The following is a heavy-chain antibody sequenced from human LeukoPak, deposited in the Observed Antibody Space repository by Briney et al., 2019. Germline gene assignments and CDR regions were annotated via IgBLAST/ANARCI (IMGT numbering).Heavy chain of an antibody. CDR3: AGAEN. Sequence: KPGGSLRLSCAASGFRFNNFVMNWVRQAPGKGLEWVSSISSSSSYIYYADSVKGRFTISRDNAKNSLYLQMNSLRAEDTAVYYCAGAENWGQGTLVTVSS. CDR1: GFRFNNFV. D-gene: IGHD5-24*01. J-gene: IGHJ4*02. V-gene: IGHV3-21*01. CDR2: ISSSSSYI.